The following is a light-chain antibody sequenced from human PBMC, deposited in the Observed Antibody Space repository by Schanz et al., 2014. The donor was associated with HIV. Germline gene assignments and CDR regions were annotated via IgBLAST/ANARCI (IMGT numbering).Light chain of an antibody. CDR1: SSDVAGYDY. J-gene: IGLJ2*01. CDR3: SSYTGTNDVVV. CDR2: EVN. Sequence: QSALTQPPSASGSPGQSVTISCTGTSSDVAGYDYVSWYQQHPGKAPKLLIYEVNKRPSGVPDRFSGSKSGNTASLTVSGLQAEDEADYYCSSYTGTNDVVVFGGGTKLTVL. V-gene: IGLV2-8*01.